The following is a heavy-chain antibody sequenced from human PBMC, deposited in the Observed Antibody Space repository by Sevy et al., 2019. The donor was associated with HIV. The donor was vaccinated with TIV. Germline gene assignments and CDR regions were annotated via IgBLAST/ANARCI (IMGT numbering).Heavy chain of an antibody. V-gene: IGHV4-59*01. D-gene: IGHD4-4*01. CDR1: GDSISGYY. Sequence: SETLSLTCTVSGDSISGYYWSWIRQPPGKGLEWIGYIYYSGRTDYNPSLKSRVIISQDTSKNQFSLKLTSVTAADTAVYFCARAYSNYYYAMDVWGQWTTVTVSS. J-gene: IGHJ6*02. CDR3: ARAYSNYYYAMDV. CDR2: IYYSGRT.